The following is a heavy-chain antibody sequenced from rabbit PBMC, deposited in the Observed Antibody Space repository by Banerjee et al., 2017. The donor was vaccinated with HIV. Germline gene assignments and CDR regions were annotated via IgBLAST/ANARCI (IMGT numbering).Heavy chain of an antibody. J-gene: IGHJ6*01. CDR2: IYAGSSGST. Sequence: QSLEESGGDLVKPGASLTLTCTASGFSFSSGYWIFWVRQAPGKGLEWIACIYAGSSGSTYYANWAKGRFTISKTSSTTVTLQMTSLTAADTATYFCARDRYGSGSVDHDLWGPGTLVTVS. CDR1: GFSFSSGYW. V-gene: IGHV1S40*01. D-gene: IGHD5-1*01. CDR3: ARDRYGSGSVDHDL.